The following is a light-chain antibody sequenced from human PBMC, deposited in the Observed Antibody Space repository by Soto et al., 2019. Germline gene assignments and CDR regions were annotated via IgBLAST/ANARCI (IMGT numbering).Light chain of an antibody. Sequence: QSALTQPASVSGSPGQSITISCTGSTSDVGAYNYVSWYKHHPGQAPQLMIYEVSNRPSGVSNRFSGSKSGNTASLTISGLQADDEGDYYWSSKTSSSSPFVFGTGTKVTVL. J-gene: IGLJ1*01. CDR3: SSKTSSSSPFV. V-gene: IGLV2-14*01. CDR1: TSDVGAYNY. CDR2: EVS.